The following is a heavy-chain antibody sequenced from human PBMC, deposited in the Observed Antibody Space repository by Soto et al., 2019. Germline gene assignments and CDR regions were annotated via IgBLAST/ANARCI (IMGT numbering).Heavy chain of an antibody. Sequence: QVQLVESGGGVVQPGRSLRLSCAASGFTFSSYAMHWVRQAPGKGLEWVAVISYDGSNKYYADSVKGRFTISRDNSKNTLYLQMNSLRAEDTAVYYCARAPYDSSLYYFDYWGQGTLVTVSS. CDR1: GFTFSSYA. CDR2: ISYDGSNK. J-gene: IGHJ4*02. V-gene: IGHV3-30-3*01. CDR3: ARAPYDSSLYYFDY. D-gene: IGHD3-22*01.